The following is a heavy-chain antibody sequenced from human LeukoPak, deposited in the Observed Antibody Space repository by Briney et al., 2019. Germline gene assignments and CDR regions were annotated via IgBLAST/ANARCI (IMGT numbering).Heavy chain of an antibody. CDR2: IYYSGST. CDR3: ARALGDAFDI. V-gene: IGHV4-59*01. CDR1: GGSINSYY. J-gene: IGHJ3*02. Sequence: SETLSLTCTVSGGSINSYYWSWIRQPPGKGLEWIGYIYYSGSTNYNPSLKSRVTISVDTSRNQFSLKLSSVTAADTAVYYCARALGDAFDIWGQGTMVTVSS.